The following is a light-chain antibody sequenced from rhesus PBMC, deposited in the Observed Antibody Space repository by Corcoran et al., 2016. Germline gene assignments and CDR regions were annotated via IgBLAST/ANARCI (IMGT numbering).Light chain of an antibody. CDR2: RAS. V-gene: IGKV1-69*01. CDR1: QGIRNW. J-gene: IGKJ3*01. CDR3: QQHDNSPFT. Sequence: DIQMTQSPSSLSASVGDRVTITCRVSQGIRNWLAWYQQRPGKAPKLLIYRASNLETGVPSRFRGSGSGTDFTLAISSLQPEDIATYYCQQHDNSPFTFGPGTKLEIK.